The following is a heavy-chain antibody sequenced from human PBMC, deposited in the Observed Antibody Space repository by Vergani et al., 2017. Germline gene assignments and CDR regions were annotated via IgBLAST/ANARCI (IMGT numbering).Heavy chain of an antibody. V-gene: IGHV3-66*01. J-gene: IGHJ6*02. Sequence: EVQLVESGGGLVQPGGSLRLSCAASGFTVSSNYMSWVRQAPGKGLEWVSVIYSGGSTYYADSVKGRFTISRDNSKNTLYLQMNSLRAEDTAVYYCASNGDYVYYYYYGMDVWGQGTTVTVSS. D-gene: IGHD4-17*01. CDR3: ASNGDYVYYYYYGMDV. CDR1: GFTVSSNY. CDR2: IYSGGST.